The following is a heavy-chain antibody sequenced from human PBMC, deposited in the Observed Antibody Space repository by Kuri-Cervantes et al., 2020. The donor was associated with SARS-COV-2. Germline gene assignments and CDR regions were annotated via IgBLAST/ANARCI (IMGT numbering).Heavy chain of an antibody. CDR3: ARHTAVGATKGDAFDI. Sequence: ESLKISCTVSGGSISSSSYYWGWIRQPPGKGLEWIGSIYYSGSTYYNPSLKSRVTISVDTSKNQFSLKLSSVTAADTAVYYCARHTAVGATKGDAFDIWGQGKMVT. D-gene: IGHD1-26*01. J-gene: IGHJ3*02. CDR2: IYYSGST. CDR1: GGSISSSSYY. V-gene: IGHV4-39*01.